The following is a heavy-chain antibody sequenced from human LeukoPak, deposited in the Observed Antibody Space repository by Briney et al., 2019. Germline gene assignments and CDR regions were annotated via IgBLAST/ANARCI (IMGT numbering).Heavy chain of an antibody. D-gene: IGHD7-27*01. CDR1: GFTVSSNY. CDR3: AKIRGNWGFSFDI. V-gene: IGHV3-66*01. J-gene: IGHJ3*02. Sequence: PGGSLRLSCAASGFTVSSNYMSWVRQAPGKGLEWVSVIYSGGSTYYADSVKGRFTISRDNSKNTLYLQMNSLRAEDTAVYFCAKIRGNWGFSFDIWGRGTMVTVSS. CDR2: IYSGGST.